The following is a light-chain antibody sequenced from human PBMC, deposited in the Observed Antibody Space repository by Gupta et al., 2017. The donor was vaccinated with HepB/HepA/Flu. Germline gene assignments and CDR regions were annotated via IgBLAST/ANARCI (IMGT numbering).Light chain of an antibody. Sequence: DIQMTQSPSSLSASVGDRVTITCRASQSISSYLNWYQQKPGKAPKLLIYAASSLQSGVPSRFSGSGSGTDFTLTISRLQPEDFATYYCQQRDSTPLTFGGGTKVEIK. V-gene: IGKV1-39*01. CDR3: QQRDSTPLT. CDR1: QSISSY. J-gene: IGKJ4*01. CDR2: AAS.